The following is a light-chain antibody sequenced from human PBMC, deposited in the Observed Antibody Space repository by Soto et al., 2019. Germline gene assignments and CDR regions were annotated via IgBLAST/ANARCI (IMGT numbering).Light chain of an antibody. CDR2: GAS. V-gene: IGKV3-20*01. Sequence: EIVLTQSPGTLSLSPGERATLSCRASQSVSSSYLAWYQQKPGQAPRLLIYGASSRATGIPDRFSGSGSGTDFTLTISRLEPEDFAVYYCQQYGSSLGVTFGGGTQVEIK. CDR1: QSVSSSY. CDR3: QQYGSSLGVT. J-gene: IGKJ4*01.